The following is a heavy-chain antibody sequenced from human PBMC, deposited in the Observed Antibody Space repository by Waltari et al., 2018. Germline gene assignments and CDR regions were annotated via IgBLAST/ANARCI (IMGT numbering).Heavy chain of an antibody. V-gene: IGHV3-30*04. CDR3: AREHGDYRNYFDY. J-gene: IGHJ4*02. CDR2: ISYDGSNK. CDR1: GFPFVSFA. D-gene: IGHD4-17*01. Sequence: QVQLVESGGGVVQPGRSLGLPCAASGFPFVSFALHWVRRAPGKGLGGEAVISYDGSNKYYADSGKGRFTIARDNSKNTLDLQMNSLRAEDTAVYYCAREHGDYRNYFDYWGQGTLVTVSS.